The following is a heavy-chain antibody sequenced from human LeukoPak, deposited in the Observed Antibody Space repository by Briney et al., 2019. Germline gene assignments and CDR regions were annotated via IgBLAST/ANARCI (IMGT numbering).Heavy chain of an antibody. Sequence: GASLKVSCKASGYTFTDYYILWVKQAPGQPLEWVGRISPNNGGTNYAEKFQGRVTMTSDTSISTAYMELSRLTSDDTAVFYCARGAGLFTMLRGIINWGQGTLVTVSS. CDR2: ISPNNGGT. V-gene: IGHV1-2*03. J-gene: IGHJ4*02. CDR3: ARGAGLFTMLRGIIN. CDR1: GYTFTDYY. D-gene: IGHD3-10*01.